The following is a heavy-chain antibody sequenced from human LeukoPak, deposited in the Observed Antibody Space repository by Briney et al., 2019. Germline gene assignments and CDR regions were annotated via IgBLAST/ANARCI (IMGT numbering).Heavy chain of an antibody. V-gene: IGHV1-8*01. CDR1: GYTFTSYD. Sequence: GASVKVSRKASGYTFTSYDINWVRQATGQGLEWMGWMNPNSGNTGYAQKFQGRVTMTRNTSISTAYMELSSLRSEDTAVYYCARAGVAVAGTPIDYWGQGTLVTVSS. CDR2: MNPNSGNT. CDR3: ARAGVAVAGTPIDY. J-gene: IGHJ4*02. D-gene: IGHD6-19*01.